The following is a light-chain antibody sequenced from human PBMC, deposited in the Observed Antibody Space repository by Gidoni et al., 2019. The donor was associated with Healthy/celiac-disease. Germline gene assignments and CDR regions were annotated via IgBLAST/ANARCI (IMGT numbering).Light chain of an antibody. CDR3: QQYGSSPRT. J-gene: IGKJ1*01. Sequence: EIVLTQSPGTLSLSPGERATLSCRASQSVSSSYLAWYQQKPGQAPRLLIYGASSRATGIPDRFSGSGSGTDFTLTISGLDPGDVAVYYCQQYGSSPRTFGQGTKVEIK. V-gene: IGKV3-20*01. CDR2: GAS. CDR1: QSVSSSY.